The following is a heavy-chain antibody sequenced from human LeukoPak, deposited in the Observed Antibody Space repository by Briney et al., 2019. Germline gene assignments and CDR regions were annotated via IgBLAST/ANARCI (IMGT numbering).Heavy chain of an antibody. CDR3: ARGEDMVVVAAATIEY. CDR1: GYTFATYY. Sequence: ASVKVSCKASGYTFATYYIHWVRQAPGQGLEWMGIINPKTGITNYAQKFQGRVTITRDTSASTDYMDLGSLKSEDTAVYYRARGEDMVVVAAATIEYWGQGALVTVSS. D-gene: IGHD2-15*01. J-gene: IGHJ4*02. V-gene: IGHV1-46*01. CDR2: INPKTGIT.